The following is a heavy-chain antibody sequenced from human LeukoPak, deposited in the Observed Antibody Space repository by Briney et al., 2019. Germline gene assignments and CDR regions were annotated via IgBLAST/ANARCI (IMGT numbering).Heavy chain of an antibody. J-gene: IGHJ4*02. Sequence: ASVKVSCKASGYTFTSYAMNWERQAPGQGLEWMGWINTNTGNPTYAQGFTGRFVFSLDTSVSTAYLQISSLKAEDTAVYYCARPIAAAGTGEVGYWGQGTLVTVSS. CDR3: ARPIAAAGTGEVGY. CDR1: GYTFTSYA. CDR2: INTNTGNP. V-gene: IGHV7-4-1*02. D-gene: IGHD6-13*01.